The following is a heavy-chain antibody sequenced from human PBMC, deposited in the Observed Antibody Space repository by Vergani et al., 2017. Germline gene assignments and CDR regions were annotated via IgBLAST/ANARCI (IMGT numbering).Heavy chain of an antibody. Sequence: EVQLVESGGGLVKPGGSLRLSCAASGFTFSSYSMNWVRQAPGKGLEWVSSISSSSSYIYYADSVKGRFTISRDNAKNSLYLQMNSLRAEDTAVYYCARDQLWEQWLVSSPYYYYGMDVWGQGTTVTVSS. V-gene: IGHV3-21*01. J-gene: IGHJ6*02. CDR1: GFTFSSYS. CDR3: ARDQLWEQWLVSSPYYYYGMDV. CDR2: ISSSSSYI. D-gene: IGHD6-19*01.